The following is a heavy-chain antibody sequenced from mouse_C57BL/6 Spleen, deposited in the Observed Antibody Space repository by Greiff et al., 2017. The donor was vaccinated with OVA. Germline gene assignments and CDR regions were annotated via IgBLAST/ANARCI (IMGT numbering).Heavy chain of an antibody. CDR2: INPSSGYT. J-gene: IGHJ3*01. CDR3: ARSPFITTVVATD. Sequence: QVQLQQSGAELARPGASVKMSCKASGYTFTSYTMHWVQQRPGQGLEWIGYINPSSGYTKYNQKFKDKATLTADKSSSTAYMQLSSLTSEDSAVYYCARSPFITTVVATDWGQGTLVTVSA. D-gene: IGHD1-1*01. CDR1: GYTFTSYT. V-gene: IGHV1-4*01.